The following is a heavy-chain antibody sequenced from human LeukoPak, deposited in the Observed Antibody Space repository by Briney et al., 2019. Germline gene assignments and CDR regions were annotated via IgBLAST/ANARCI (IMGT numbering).Heavy chain of an antibody. J-gene: IGHJ4*02. CDR3: ARDEGEGSYYDY. Sequence: PGGSLRLSCAASGFTFSSYAMHWVRQAPGKGLEWVAVISYDGSNKYYADSVKGRFTISRDNSKNTLYLQMNSLRAEDTAVYYCARDEGEGSYYDYWGQGTLVTVSS. CDR2: ISYDGSNK. D-gene: IGHD3-10*01. CDR1: GFTFSSYA. V-gene: IGHV3-30-3*01.